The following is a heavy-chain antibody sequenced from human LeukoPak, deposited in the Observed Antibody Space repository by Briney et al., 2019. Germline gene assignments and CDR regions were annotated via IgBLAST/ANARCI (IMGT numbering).Heavy chain of an antibody. V-gene: IGHV3-20*01. D-gene: IGHD6-19*01. CDR1: GFTFDDYG. J-gene: IGHJ5*02. CDR2: INWNGGST. CDR3: ARDWVFSSGWLTHPLWFDP. Sequence: GGSLRLSCAASGFTFDDYGMSWVRQAPGKGLEWVSGINWNGGSTGYADSVKGRFTISRDNAKNSLYLQMNSLRAEDTALYHCARDWVFSSGWLTHPLWFDPWGQGTLVTVSS.